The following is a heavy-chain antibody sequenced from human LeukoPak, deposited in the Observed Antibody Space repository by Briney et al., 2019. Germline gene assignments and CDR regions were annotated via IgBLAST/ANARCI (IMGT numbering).Heavy chain of an antibody. CDR1: GGSISSRSYY. J-gene: IGHJ4*02. Sequence: SETLSLTCTVSGGSISSRSYYWGWIRQPPGKGPEWIAYIYDSGSTNYNPSLRSRVTISVDGSKNQFSLELRSVTAADTAVYYCARDQTRGYYYFDYWGQGTLVTVSS. V-gene: IGHV4-61*05. CDR2: IYDSGST. D-gene: IGHD1-1*01. CDR3: ARDQTRGYYYFDY.